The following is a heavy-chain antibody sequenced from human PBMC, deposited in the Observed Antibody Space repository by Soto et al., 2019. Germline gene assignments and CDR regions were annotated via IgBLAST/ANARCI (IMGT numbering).Heavy chain of an antibody. CDR2: INPNSGGT. CDR3: AISRYCSSGYLY. D-gene: IGHD2-15*01. Sequence: ASVQVSCKASGYTFTGHYIHWVRQAPGQGLEWMGWINPNSGGTNYAQKFQGRVTMTRDTSISTAYMELSRLRSDDTAVYYCAISRYCSSGYLYWGQGTLVTVSS. J-gene: IGHJ4*02. CDR1: GYTFTGHY. V-gene: IGHV1-2*02.